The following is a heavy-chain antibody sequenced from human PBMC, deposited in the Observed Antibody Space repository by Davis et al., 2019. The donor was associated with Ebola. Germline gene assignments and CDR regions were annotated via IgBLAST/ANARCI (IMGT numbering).Heavy chain of an antibody. CDR1: GYTFTSYA. Sequence: AASAKVSCKASGYTFTSYAMHWVRQAPGQRLEWMGWINAGNGNTKYSQTFQGRVTITRDTSASTAYMELSSLRSEDTAVYYCARGSSRAYYYYGMDVWGQGTTVTVSS. J-gene: IGHJ6*02. D-gene: IGHD6-6*01. CDR2: INAGNGNT. CDR3: ARGSSRAYYYYGMDV. V-gene: IGHV1-3*01.